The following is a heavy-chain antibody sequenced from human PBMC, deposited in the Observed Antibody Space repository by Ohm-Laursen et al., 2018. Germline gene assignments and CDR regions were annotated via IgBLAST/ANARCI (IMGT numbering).Heavy chain of an antibody. Sequence: SDTLSLTCTVSGASISNYYWSWIRQPPGKGLEWIGYIYYGGSANYNPSLKSRVTISVDMSKNQFSLKLSSVTAADTAVYYCARWDTAMVSYGMDVWGQGTTVTVSS. CDR1: GASISNYY. V-gene: IGHV4-59*07. D-gene: IGHD5-18*01. CDR2: IYYGGSA. CDR3: ARWDTAMVSYGMDV. J-gene: IGHJ6*02.